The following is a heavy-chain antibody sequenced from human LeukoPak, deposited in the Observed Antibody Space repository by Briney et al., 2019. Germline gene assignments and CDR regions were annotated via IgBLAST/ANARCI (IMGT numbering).Heavy chain of an antibody. D-gene: IGHD3-10*01. CDR1: GYTFTNYD. V-gene: IGHV1-8*01. Sequence: ASVKVSCKASGYTFTNYDINWVRQATGQGLEWMGWMNPNSGDTGYVQKFQGRVTMTRDTSISTAYVELSSLRSEDTAVYYCARGGFGSLSYSDYWGQGTLVAVSS. CDR2: MNPNSGDT. CDR3: ARGGFGSLSYSDY. J-gene: IGHJ4*02.